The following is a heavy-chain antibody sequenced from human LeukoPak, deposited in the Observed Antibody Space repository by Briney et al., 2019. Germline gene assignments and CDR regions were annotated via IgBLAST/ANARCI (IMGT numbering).Heavy chain of an antibody. D-gene: IGHD3-3*02. Sequence: GGSLRLSCEGSGFNFNDSWMSWIRQAPGKGLEWVGRVRTTAEGETTDYAAPVRGRFIISRDDSKSMVYLQMNRLETEDTAIYYCTAGLAKTDDDSWGQGTLVTVSS. CDR2: VRTTAEGETT. J-gene: IGHJ4*02. V-gene: IGHV3-15*01. CDR3: TAGLAKTDDDS. CDR1: GFNFNDSW.